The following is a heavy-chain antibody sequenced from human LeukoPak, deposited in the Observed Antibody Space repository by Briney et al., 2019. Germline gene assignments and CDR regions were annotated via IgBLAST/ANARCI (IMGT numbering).Heavy chain of an antibody. J-gene: IGHJ4*02. V-gene: IGHV5-51*01. CDR3: ARAKGPITMVRGAQFDY. Sequence: GESLKISCKGSGYSFNTYWIGWVRQMPGKGLEWMGIIYPGDSDTKYSPSFQGQVTISADKSISTAYLQWSSLKASDTAMYYCARAKGPITMVRGAQFDYWGQGTLVTVSS. CDR1: GYSFNTYW. D-gene: IGHD3-10*01. CDR2: IYPGDSDT.